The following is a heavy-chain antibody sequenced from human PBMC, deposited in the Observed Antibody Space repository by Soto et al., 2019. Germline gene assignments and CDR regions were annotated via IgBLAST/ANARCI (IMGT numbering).Heavy chain of an antibody. CDR2: VDAANGNT. J-gene: IGHJ1*01. V-gene: IGHV1-3*01. D-gene: IGHD3-10*01. CDR3: ARVGDLFGSGTYKACLDN. CDR1: GYNFIAYA. Sequence: QVQLVQSGAEVKKPGAPVKVSCKASGYNFIAYAIRWVRQAPGQGLEWMGRVDAANGNTRYSQRYEGRVSITRDSSAITVYVEVSSLRREDTAIYYCARVGDLFGSGTYKACLDNWGQGTLVTVSS.